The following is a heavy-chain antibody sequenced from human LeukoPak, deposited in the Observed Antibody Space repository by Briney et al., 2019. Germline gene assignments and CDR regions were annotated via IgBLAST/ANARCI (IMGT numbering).Heavy chain of an antibody. V-gene: IGHV3-48*03. CDR2: IDGSGTAT. Sequence: PGGSLRLSCAASGFIFSSYEMNWARQAPGRGLEWISYIDGSGTATNYADSVKGRFTIFRDNAKRSVYLQMNSLRPEDTAVYFCARSSGRTLDVWGQGTTVIVSS. CDR1: GFIFSSYE. CDR3: ARSSGRTLDV. J-gene: IGHJ3*01. D-gene: IGHD3-22*01.